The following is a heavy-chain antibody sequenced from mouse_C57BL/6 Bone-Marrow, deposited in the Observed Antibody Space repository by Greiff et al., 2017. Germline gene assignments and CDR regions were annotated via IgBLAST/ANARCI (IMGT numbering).Heavy chain of an antibody. CDR2: ISGGGGNT. D-gene: IGHD4-1*01. Sequence: DVHLVESGGGLVKPGGSLKLSCAASGFTFSSYTMSWVRQTPEKRLEWVATISGGGGNTYYPDSVKGRFTISRDNAKNTLYLQMSSLRSEDTALYYCARPVNWGWGQGTLVTVSA. J-gene: IGHJ3*01. V-gene: IGHV5-9*01. CDR1: GFTFSSYT. CDR3: ARPVNWG.